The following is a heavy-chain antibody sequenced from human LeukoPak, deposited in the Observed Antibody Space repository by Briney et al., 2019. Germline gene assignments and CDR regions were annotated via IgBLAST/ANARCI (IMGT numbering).Heavy chain of an antibody. V-gene: IGHV4-61*02. CDR2: IYTSGST. J-gene: IGHJ4*02. CDR1: GGSISSGSYY. CDR3: ASSSSSSWYSTRGVFGY. Sequence: SETLSLTCTVSGGSISSGSYYWSWIRQPAGKGLEWIGRIYTSGSTNYNPSLKSRVTISVDTSKNQFSLKLSSVTAADTAVYYCASSSSSSWYSTRGVFGYWGQGTLVTVSS. D-gene: IGHD6-13*01.